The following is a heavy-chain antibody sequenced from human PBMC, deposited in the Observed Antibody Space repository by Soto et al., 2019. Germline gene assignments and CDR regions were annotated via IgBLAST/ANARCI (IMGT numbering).Heavy chain of an antibody. Sequence: ASAKVSCKASGYTFTSYGISWVRQAPGQGLEWMGWISAYNGNTNYAQKLQGRATMTTDTSTSTAYMELRSLRSDDTAVYYCGRGPELELRRVDWFDPWGQGTLVTVSS. D-gene: IGHD1-7*01. CDR3: GRGPELELRRVDWFDP. CDR1: GYTFTSYG. CDR2: ISAYNGNT. J-gene: IGHJ5*02. V-gene: IGHV1-18*01.